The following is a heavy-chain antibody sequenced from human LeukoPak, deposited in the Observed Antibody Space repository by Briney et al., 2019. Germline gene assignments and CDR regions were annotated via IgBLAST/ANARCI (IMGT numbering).Heavy chain of an antibody. Sequence: GESLKISCKTSGYTFSSHWIGWVRQMPGKGLEWMGIIYPGDSDTRYSPSFQGQVTISADKSISTAYLQWSSLKASDTAMYYCARVLWFGELGSFGIWGQGTMVTVSS. CDR3: ARVLWFGELGSFGI. V-gene: IGHV5-51*01. J-gene: IGHJ3*02. CDR1: GYTFSSHW. CDR2: IYPGDSDT. D-gene: IGHD3-10*01.